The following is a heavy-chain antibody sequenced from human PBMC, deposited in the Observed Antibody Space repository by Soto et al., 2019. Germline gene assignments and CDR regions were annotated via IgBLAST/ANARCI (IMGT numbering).Heavy chain of an antibody. CDR1: GFTFSDYW. CDR3: AKDDPSSGYSYGYGVLAYYGMDV. Sequence: GGSLRLSCAASGFTFSDYWMHWVRQAPGMGLACVSRLNTDGSDTYYADSVKGRFTISRDNSKNTLYLQMNSLRAEDTAVYYCAKDDPSSGYSYGYGVLAYYGMDVWGQGTTVTVSS. J-gene: IGHJ6*02. CDR2: LNTDGSDT. D-gene: IGHD5-18*01. V-gene: IGHV3-74*01.